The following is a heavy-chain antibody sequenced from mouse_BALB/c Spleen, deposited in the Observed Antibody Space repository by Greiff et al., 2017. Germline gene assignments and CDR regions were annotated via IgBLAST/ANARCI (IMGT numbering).Heavy chain of an antibody. D-gene: IGHD2-3*01. CDR2: ISTYYGDA. CDR3: ARSIDGYYAFFDY. Sequence: VQLQQSGAELVRPGVSVKISCKGSGYTFTDYAMHWVKQSHAKSLEWIGVISTYYGDASYNQKFKGKATMTVDKSSSPAYMELARLTSEDSAIYYCARSIDGYYAFFDYWGQGTTLTVSS. CDR1: GYTFTDYA. J-gene: IGHJ2*01. V-gene: IGHV1S137*01.